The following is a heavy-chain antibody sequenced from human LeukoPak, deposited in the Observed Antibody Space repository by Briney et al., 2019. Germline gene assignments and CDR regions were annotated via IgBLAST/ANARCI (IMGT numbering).Heavy chain of an antibody. Sequence: GESLKISRKGSGYSFSTLWIGWVRQLPGKGLEWMGIIYPGDSDTRYSPSFQGQVTISVDKSIDTTFLQWRSLKVSDTAMYYCARPGWDDGGIWGQGTMVTVSS. V-gene: IGHV5-51*01. J-gene: IGHJ3*02. CDR3: ARPGWDDGGI. CDR2: IYPGDSDT. D-gene: IGHD1-1*01. CDR1: GYSFSTLW.